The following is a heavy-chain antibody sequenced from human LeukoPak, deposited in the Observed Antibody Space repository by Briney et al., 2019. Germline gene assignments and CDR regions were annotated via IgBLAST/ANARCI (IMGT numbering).Heavy chain of an antibody. Sequence: PGGSLRLSCAASGFTFSSYAMSWVRQAPGKGLEWVSAISGSGGSTYYADSVKGRFTISRDNSKNTLYLQMNSLRAEDTAVYYCARGAKRVGSSGYIGYFQHWGQGTLVTVSS. CDR1: GFTFSSYA. J-gene: IGHJ1*01. CDR2: ISGSGGST. CDR3: ARGAKRVGSSGYIGYFQH. D-gene: IGHD3-22*01. V-gene: IGHV3-23*01.